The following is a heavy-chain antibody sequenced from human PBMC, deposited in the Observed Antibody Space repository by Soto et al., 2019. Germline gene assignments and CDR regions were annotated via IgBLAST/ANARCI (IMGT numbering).Heavy chain of an antibody. CDR3: GRGGNIAARPLDY. D-gene: IGHD6-6*01. J-gene: IGHJ4*02. V-gene: IGHV1-46*01. CDR1: GYTFTNYY. CDR2: INPSGGGT. Sequence: QVQLVQSGAEVRKPGASVKVSCKASGYTFTNYYMHWVRQAPGQGLEWMGIINPSGGGTNYPQKLQGKGTMTSDTSTGILNRDLSSLISDDTAVYYCGRGGNIAARPLDYWGQGTLVTVSS.